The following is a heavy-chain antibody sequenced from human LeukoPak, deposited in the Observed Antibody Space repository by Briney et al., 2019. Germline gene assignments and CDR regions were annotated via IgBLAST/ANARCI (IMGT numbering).Heavy chain of an antibody. CDR3: ATPASYCSSTSCLGGFDY. V-gene: IGHV3-7*01. J-gene: IGHJ4*02. D-gene: IGHD2-2*01. CDR1: GFTFSSYA. Sequence: GGSLRLSCAASGFTFSSYAMSWVRQAPGKGLEWVANIKQDGSEKYYVDSVKGRFTISRDNAKNSLYLQMNSLRAEDTAVYYCATPASYCSSTSCLGGFDYWGQGTLVTVSS. CDR2: IKQDGSEK.